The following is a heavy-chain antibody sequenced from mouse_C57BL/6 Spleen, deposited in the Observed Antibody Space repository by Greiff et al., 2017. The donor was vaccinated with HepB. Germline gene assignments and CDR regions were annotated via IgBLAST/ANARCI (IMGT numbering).Heavy chain of an antibody. D-gene: IGHD2-3*01. Sequence: QVQLKQSGAELVRPGSSVKLSCKASGYTFTSYWMDWVKQRPGQGLEWIGNIYPSDSETHYNQKFKDKATLTVDKSSSTAYMQLSSLTSEDSAVYYCARYGGWLLIFDYWGQGTTLTVSS. J-gene: IGHJ2*01. CDR3: ARYGGWLLIFDY. CDR2: IYPSDSET. CDR1: GYTFTSYW. V-gene: IGHV1-61*01.